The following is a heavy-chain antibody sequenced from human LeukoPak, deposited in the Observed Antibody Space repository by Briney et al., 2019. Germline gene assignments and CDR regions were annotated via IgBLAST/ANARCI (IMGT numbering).Heavy chain of an antibody. D-gene: IGHD6-19*01. CDR1: GFTFSNYW. CDR3: AREKFLEWYAVAGTFGYFGY. Sequence: PGGSLRLSCAASGFTFSNYWMSWVRQAPGKGLEWVANLKQDGGEKYYVDSVKGRFTISRDNAKNSLYLQMNSLRAEDTAVYYCAREKFLEWYAVAGTFGYFGYWGQGTLVTVSS. CDR2: LKQDGGEK. J-gene: IGHJ4*02. V-gene: IGHV3-7*01.